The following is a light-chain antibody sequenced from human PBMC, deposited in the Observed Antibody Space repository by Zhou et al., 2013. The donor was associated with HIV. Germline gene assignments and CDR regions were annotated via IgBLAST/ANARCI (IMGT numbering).Light chain of an antibody. CDR1: QTISDW. V-gene: IGKV1-5*03. J-gene: IGKJ4*01. CDR2: KAS. Sequence: DIQMTQSPSTLSASVGGRVTITCRASQTISDWLAWYQQKPGKAPKLLIYKASSLETGVPPRFSGSGSGTEFTLTISSLQPDDFATYYCQQYNSYPLTFGGRDQGGDQT. CDR3: QQYNSYPLT.